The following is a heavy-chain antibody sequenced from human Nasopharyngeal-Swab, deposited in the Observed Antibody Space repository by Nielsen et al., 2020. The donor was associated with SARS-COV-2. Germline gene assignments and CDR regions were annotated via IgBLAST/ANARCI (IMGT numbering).Heavy chain of an antibody. D-gene: IGHD1-26*01. V-gene: IGHV3-53*04. CDR1: GFTVSSNY. J-gene: IGHJ4*02. Sequence: GESLKISCAASGFTVSSNYMSGVRQAPGKGLEWVSVIYSGGSTYYADSVKGRFTISRHNSKNTLYLQMNSLRAEDTAVYYCARDLDSGSYPYWGQGTLVTVSS. CDR3: ARDLDSGSYPY. CDR2: IYSGGST.